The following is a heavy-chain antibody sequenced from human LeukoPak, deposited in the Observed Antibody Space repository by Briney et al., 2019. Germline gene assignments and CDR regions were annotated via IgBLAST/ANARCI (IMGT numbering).Heavy chain of an antibody. CDR3: AKAPIAAAAGSPFDY. CDR2: ISGSGGRT. V-gene: IGHV3-23*01. D-gene: IGHD6-13*01. Sequence: GGSLRLYCAGSGFTFSSYAMSWVPQAPGKGLEWVSAISGSGGRTYYADSVKGRFTISRDNSKNTLYLQMNSLRAGDTAVYYCAKAPIAAAAGSPFDYWGQGTLVTVSS. J-gene: IGHJ4*02. CDR1: GFTFSSYA.